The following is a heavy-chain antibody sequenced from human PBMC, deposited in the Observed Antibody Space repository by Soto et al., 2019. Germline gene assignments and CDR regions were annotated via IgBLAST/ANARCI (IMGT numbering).Heavy chain of an antibody. CDR1: GFTVSSNY. CDR3: ARDPWEGHPGYYGMDV. Sequence: PGGSLRLSCAASGFTVSSNYMSWVRQAPGKGLEWVSVIYSGGSTYYADSVKGRFTISRDNSKNTLYLQMNSLRAEDTAVYYCARDPWEGHPGYYGMDVWGQGTTVTVYS. CDR2: IYSGGST. D-gene: IGHD1-26*01. J-gene: IGHJ6*02. V-gene: IGHV3-53*01.